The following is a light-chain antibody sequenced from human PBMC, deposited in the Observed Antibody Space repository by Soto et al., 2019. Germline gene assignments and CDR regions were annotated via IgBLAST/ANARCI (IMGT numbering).Light chain of an antibody. Sequence: DIVMTHSPLSLPVTPGEPASISCRSSQSLLHSNGYNYLDWYLQKPGQSPQLLIYLGSNRASGVPDRFSGSGSGTDFTLKIGRVEAEDVGVYYCMQALQTPWTFGQGSKVEIX. CDR3: MQALQTPWT. CDR2: LGS. J-gene: IGKJ1*01. V-gene: IGKV2-28*01. CDR1: QSLLHSNGYNY.